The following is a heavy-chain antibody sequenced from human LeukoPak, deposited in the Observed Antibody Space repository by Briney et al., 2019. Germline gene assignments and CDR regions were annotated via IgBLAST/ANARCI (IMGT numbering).Heavy chain of an antibody. D-gene: IGHD3-22*01. CDR2: INHTGNT. J-gene: IGHJ4*02. V-gene: IGHV4-4*02. CDR3: ATETYYDSSGPHFDY. CDR1: GGSIRSSNW. Sequence: SGTLSLTCAVSGGSIRSSNWWSWVRQPPGKGLEWIGEINHTGNTNYNPSLKSRVTISVDKSKNQFSLKLSSVTAADTAVYYCATETYYDSSGPHFDYWGQGTLVIVSS.